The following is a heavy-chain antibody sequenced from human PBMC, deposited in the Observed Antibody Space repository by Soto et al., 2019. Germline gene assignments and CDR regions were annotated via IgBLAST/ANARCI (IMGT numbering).Heavy chain of an antibody. J-gene: IGHJ4*02. CDR1: GFTFGTYW. V-gene: IGHV3-7*01. CDR2: IQQDGSDK. CDR3: AKGGSYYAD. Sequence: EVQLVESGGGLVQPGGSLRLSCAASGFTFGTYWMSWVRQAPGKGLEWVANIQQDGSDKYYVDSVKGRFTISRDNAKTSLFRQMNSRRAEDTAVYYCAKGGSYYADWGQGTLVTVSS. D-gene: IGHD3-22*01.